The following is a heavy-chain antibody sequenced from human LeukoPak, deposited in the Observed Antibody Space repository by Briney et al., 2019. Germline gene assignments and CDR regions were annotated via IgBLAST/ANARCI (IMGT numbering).Heavy chain of an antibody. CDR2: ISSSSTI. V-gene: IGHV3-48*01. J-gene: IGHJ6*04. CDR1: GFTFSSYS. CDR3: AELGITMIGGV. Sequence: GGSLRLFCAASGFTFSSYSMNWVRHAPGKGLEWVSYISSSSTIYYADSVKGRFTISRDNAKNSLYLQMNSLRAEDTAVYYCAELGITMIGGVWGKGTTVTISS. D-gene: IGHD3-10*02.